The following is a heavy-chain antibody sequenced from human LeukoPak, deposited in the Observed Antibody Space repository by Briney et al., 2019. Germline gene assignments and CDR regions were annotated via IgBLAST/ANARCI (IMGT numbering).Heavy chain of an antibody. CDR2: IYYSGST. V-gene: IGHV4-59*01. J-gene: IGHJ4*02. CDR3: ARDRYYFDY. CDR1: GGSISSYY. Sequence: SETLSLTCTVSGGSISSYYWIWIRQPPGKGLEWIGYIYYSGSTNYNPSLKSRVTISVDTSKNQFSLKLSSVTAADTAVYYCARDRYYFDYWGQGTLVTVSS.